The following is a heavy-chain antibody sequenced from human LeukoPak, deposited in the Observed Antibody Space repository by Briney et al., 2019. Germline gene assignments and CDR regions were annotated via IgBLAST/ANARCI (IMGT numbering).Heavy chain of an antibody. CDR2: ISWNSGSI. D-gene: IGHD5-12*01. Sequence: GGSLRLSCAASGFTFDDYAMHWVRQAPGKGLEWVSGISWNSGSIGYADSVKGRFTISRDNAKNSLYLQMNSLRAEDTAVYYCARASPSPDYSGYEHFDYWGQGTLVTVSS. CDR1: GFTFDDYA. CDR3: ARASPSPDYSGYEHFDY. J-gene: IGHJ4*02. V-gene: IGHV3-9*01.